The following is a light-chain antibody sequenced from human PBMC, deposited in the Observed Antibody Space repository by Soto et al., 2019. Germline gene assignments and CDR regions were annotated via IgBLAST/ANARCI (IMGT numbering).Light chain of an antibody. J-gene: IGLJ1*01. V-gene: IGLV2-14*01. Sequence: QSALTQPASVSGSPGQSITISCTGTSSDVAFYNHVSWYQQHPGKAPKLLIYEVNNRPSGVSHRFSGFKSGNTASLTISGLQAEDEADYYCSSFASTHTYVFGTGTKVTVL. CDR1: SSDVAFYNH. CDR2: EVN. CDR3: SSFASTHTYV.